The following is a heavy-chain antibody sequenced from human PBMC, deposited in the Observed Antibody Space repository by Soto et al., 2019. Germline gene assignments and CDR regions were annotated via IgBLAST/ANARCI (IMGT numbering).Heavy chain of an antibody. CDR3: ARDRYYSGSGRDYGMDV. CDR1: GAPINTKY. V-gene: IGHV4-4*07. J-gene: IGHJ6*02. CDR2: ISASGTP. Sequence: SDTLSLTCAVSGAPINTKYWSWIRQPSGKGLEWIGRISASGTPNYNPSLRRRVTVFVDTSRNQSSMRLTSVTAADTAVYYCARDRYYSGSGRDYGMDVWGQGTAVTVYS. D-gene: IGHD3-10*01.